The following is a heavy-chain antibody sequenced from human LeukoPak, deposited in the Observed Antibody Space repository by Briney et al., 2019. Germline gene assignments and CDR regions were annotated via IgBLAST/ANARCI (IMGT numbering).Heavy chain of an antibody. V-gene: IGHV1-18*01. Sequence: ASVKVSCKASGYTFTSYDINWVRQATGQGLEWMGWISAYNGNTNYAQKFQGRVTMTTDTSTSTAYMELRSLRSDDTAVYYCATHSTRIAVRPSDYYYYMDVWGKGTTVTVSS. CDR2: ISAYNGNT. CDR1: GYTFTSYD. D-gene: IGHD6-6*01. CDR3: ATHSTRIAVRPSDYYYYMDV. J-gene: IGHJ6*03.